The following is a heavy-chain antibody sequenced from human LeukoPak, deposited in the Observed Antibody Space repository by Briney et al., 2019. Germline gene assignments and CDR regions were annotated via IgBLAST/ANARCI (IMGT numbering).Heavy chain of an antibody. D-gene: IGHD6-19*01. CDR3: ARDCGSSGCDY. CDR2: INSDGSDT. Sequence: GGSLRLSCSASGFTFNNYVMHWVRQGPGKGLVWVARINSDGSDTTNADSVKGRFTISRDNAKDTVYLQMNSLRVEDTAVYYRARDCGSSGCDYWGQGTLVTASS. J-gene: IGHJ4*02. V-gene: IGHV3-74*01. CDR1: GFTFNNYV.